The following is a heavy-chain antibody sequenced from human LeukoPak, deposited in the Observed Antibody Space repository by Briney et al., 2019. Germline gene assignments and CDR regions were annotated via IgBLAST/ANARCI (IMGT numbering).Heavy chain of an antibody. D-gene: IGHD2-2*01. CDR1: GFTFDDYA. CDR2: ISWNSGSI. CDR3: AKENEYCSSTSCLGPGIMDV. Sequence: PGGSLRLSCTASGFTFDDYAMHWVRQAPGKGLEWVSGISWNSGSIGYADSVMGRFTISRDNAKNSLYLQMNSLRAEDTALYYCAKENEYCSSTSCLGPGIMDVWGKGTTVTVSS. V-gene: IGHV3-9*01. J-gene: IGHJ6*03.